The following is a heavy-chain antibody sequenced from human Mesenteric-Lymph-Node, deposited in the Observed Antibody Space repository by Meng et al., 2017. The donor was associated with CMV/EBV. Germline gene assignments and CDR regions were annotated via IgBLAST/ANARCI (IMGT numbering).Heavy chain of an antibody. D-gene: IGHD3-9*01. CDR1: GFTFSDYY. V-gene: IGHV3-11*04. J-gene: IGHJ4*02. CDR3: ARDRDILTGPYYFAY. Sequence: GESLKISCAASGFTFSDYYMTWIRQAPGKGLEWVSYIDSSGSNMYYADSVKGRFTISRDNAESSLYLQMNSLRVEDTAVYYCARDRDILTGPYYFAYWGQGTLVTVSS. CDR2: IDSSGSNM.